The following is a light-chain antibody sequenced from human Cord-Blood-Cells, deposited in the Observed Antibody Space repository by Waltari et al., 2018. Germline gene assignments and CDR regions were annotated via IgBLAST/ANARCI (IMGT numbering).Light chain of an antibody. Sequence: QSALTQPASVSGSPGQSITISCTGTSSDVGGYNYVSWYQQHPGKAPKLMIDDVSNRPSGVSNLFSGSKSGKAASLTISGLQAEDEADYFCSSYTSSSTGVFGGGTKLTIL. CDR1: SSDVGGYNY. J-gene: IGLJ2*01. V-gene: IGLV2-14*01. CDR3: SSYTSSSTGV. CDR2: DVS.